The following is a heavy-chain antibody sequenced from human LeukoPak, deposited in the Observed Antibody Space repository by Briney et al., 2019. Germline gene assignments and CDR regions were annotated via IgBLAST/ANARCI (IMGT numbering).Heavy chain of an antibody. D-gene: IGHD6-13*01. CDR2: IYYSGST. J-gene: IGHJ4*02. CDR3: ARVTGYRIEDYFDY. V-gene: IGHV4-59*01. Sequence: SETLSLTCAVSGGTISRYYWSWIRQPPGKGQEWIGYIYYSGSTNYNPSLKSRVTISVETSKNEFSLKLRSVTAADTAVYYCARVTGYRIEDYFDYWGQGTLVTVSS. CDR1: GGTISRYY.